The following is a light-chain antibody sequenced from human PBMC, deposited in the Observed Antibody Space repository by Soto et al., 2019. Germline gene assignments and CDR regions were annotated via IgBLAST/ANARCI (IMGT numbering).Light chain of an antibody. V-gene: IGKV1-33*01. CDR1: QSISSW. CDR3: QQYENLPT. CDR2: DAS. J-gene: IGKJ5*01. Sequence: IQITHSPRTISTSXGDSVTIACRASQSISSWLAWHQQKPGRAPKLLIYDASNLEAGVPSRFRGSGSGTDFTFTISRLQPEDIATYYCQQYENLPTFGQGTRLEIK.